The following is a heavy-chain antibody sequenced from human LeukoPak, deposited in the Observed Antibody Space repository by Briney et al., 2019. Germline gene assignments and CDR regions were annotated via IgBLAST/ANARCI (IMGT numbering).Heavy chain of an antibody. CDR1: GGSTSSYY. J-gene: IGHJ5*02. D-gene: IGHD3-10*01. CDR3: ARYYFRSGLYYYGSGGHWFDP. Sequence: SETLSLTCTVSGGSTSSYYWSRIRQPPGKGLEWIGYIYYSGSTNYNPSLKSRVTISVDTSKNQFSLKLSSVTAADTAVYYCARYYFRSGLYYYGSGGHWFDPWGQGTLVTVSS. V-gene: IGHV4-59*01. CDR2: IYYSGST.